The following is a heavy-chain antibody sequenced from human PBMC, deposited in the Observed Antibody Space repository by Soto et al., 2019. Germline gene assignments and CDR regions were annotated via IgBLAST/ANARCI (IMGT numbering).Heavy chain of an antibody. D-gene: IGHD1-1*01. Sequence: PGESLKICCKGSGYSFRRYWICGVLHMPRKGLEWVCSIYPGDSDTQYSPSFQGRVTISADKSTSTAYLHWNSLQASDTAMYYCATRIAHTEPSSSRPHSPWFDPWGPGTLVTVS. CDR3: ATRIAHTEPSSSRPHSPWFDP. V-gene: IGHV5-51*01. CDR1: GYSFRRYW. CDR2: IYPGDSDT. J-gene: IGHJ5*02.